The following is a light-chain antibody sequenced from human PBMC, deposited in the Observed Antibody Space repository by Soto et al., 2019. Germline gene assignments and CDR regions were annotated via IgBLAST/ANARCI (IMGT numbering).Light chain of an antibody. CDR1: RSVSRD. J-gene: IGKJ1*01. Sequence: ETVLTQSPATLSVSPGARATLSCRASRSVSRDLAWYQQKPGQVPRLLISGASTRASGIPARFSGSGSGTEFTLTISSLQSEDFAVYYCQHYNNWPWTFGQGTKVDIK. CDR3: QHYNNWPWT. V-gene: IGKV3-15*01. CDR2: GAS.